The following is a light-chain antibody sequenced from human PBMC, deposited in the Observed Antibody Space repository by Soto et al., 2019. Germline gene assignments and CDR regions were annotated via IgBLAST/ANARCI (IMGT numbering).Light chain of an antibody. V-gene: IGKV1-5*01. CDR1: QSISYW. CDR2: DAS. J-gene: IGKJ1*01. Sequence: DIQMTQSPSTLSASVGDRVTITCRASQSISYWLAWYQQKPGKAPKLLIYDASSLEGGVPSRFSGSGSGTEFTLTISSLQPDDFATYYCQQYDSYPWTFGQGTKVDIK. CDR3: QQYDSYPWT.